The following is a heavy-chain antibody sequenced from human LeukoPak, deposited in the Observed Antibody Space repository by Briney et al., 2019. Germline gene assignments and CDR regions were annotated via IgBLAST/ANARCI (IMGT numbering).Heavy chain of an antibody. V-gene: IGHV3-30*03. D-gene: IGHD2-15*01. Sequence: PGRSLRLSCAASGFTFSSYCMHWVRQAPGKGLEWVAVISYDGSNKYYADSVKGRFTISRDNAKNTLYLQMNSLRAEDTAVYYCARAPVVVATTHYYYYGMDVWGKGTTVTVSS. CDR1: GFTFSSYC. J-gene: IGHJ6*04. CDR3: ARAPVVVATTHYYYYGMDV. CDR2: ISYDGSNK.